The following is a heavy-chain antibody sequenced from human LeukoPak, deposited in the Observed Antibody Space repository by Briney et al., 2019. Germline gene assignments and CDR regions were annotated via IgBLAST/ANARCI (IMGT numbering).Heavy chain of an antibody. V-gene: IGHV2-70*11. CDR2: IDWDDYK. J-gene: IGHJ4*02. Sequence: ESGPTLVNPTQTLTLTCTFSGFSLSTSGVCVSWIRQPPGKALEWLARIDWDDYKSFSTSLKTRLTISKDTSKNQVVLTMTNMDPMDTATYYCARVGFESHRYFDYWGQGTLVTVSS. CDR1: GFSLSTSGVC. D-gene: IGHD3-16*01. CDR3: ARVGFESHRYFDY.